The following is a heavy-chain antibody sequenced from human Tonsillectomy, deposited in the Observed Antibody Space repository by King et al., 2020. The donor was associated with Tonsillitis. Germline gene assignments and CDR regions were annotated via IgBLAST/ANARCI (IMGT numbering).Heavy chain of an antibody. CDR3: AREDGDADAFDI. CDR1: GFTFSSYE. Sequence: EVQLVESGGGLVQPGGSLRLSCPASGFTFSSYEMNWVRQAPGKGLEWVSFISSSGRTIYYGDSVKGRFTISRDNAKNSLYLQMNTLRAEDTAIYYCAREDGDADAFDIWGQGTMVTVSS. CDR2: ISSSGRTI. J-gene: IGHJ3*02. V-gene: IGHV3-48*03. D-gene: IGHD5-24*01.